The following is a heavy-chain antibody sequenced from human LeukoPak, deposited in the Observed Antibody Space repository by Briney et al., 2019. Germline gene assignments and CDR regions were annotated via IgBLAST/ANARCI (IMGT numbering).Heavy chain of an antibody. D-gene: IGHD5-18*01. J-gene: IGHJ4*02. V-gene: IGHV3-30*18. CDR1: GFTFSSYG. CDR2: ISYDGSNK. Sequence: GGSLRLSCAASGFTFSSYGMHWVRQAPGKGLEWVAVISYDGSNKYYADSVKGRFTISRDNSKNTLYLQMNSLRAEDTAVYYCAKSGGYSYGSFDYWGQGTLVTVSS. CDR3: AKSGGYSYGSFDY.